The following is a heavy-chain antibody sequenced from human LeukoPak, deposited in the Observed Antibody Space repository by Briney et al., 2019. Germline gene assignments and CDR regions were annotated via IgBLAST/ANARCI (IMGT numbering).Heavy chain of an antibody. CDR3: ATYRQQLAFDY. Sequence: SETLSLTCSVSGDSISSYYWTWIRQPPGKGLEWIGYISYSETTYNPSLMSRVTISLDTSKNQFSLTLRSVTAADTAVYYCATYRQQLAFDYWGQGTLVTVSS. CDR1: GDSISSYY. CDR2: ISYSET. J-gene: IGHJ4*02. V-gene: IGHV4-59*01. D-gene: IGHD6-13*01.